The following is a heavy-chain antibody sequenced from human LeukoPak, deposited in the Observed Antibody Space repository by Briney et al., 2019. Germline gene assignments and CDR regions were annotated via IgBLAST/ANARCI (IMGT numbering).Heavy chain of an antibody. Sequence: ASVKVSCKASGYTFTGYYMHWVRQAPGQGLEWMGWINPNSGGTNYAQKFQGRVTMTRDTSISTAYMELSRLRSDDTALYYCQKTAYDILTGYYHPLDYWGQGTLVTVSS. J-gene: IGHJ4*02. CDR1: GYTFTGYY. V-gene: IGHV1-2*02. CDR3: QKTAYDILTGYYHPLDY. D-gene: IGHD3-9*01. CDR2: INPNSGGT.